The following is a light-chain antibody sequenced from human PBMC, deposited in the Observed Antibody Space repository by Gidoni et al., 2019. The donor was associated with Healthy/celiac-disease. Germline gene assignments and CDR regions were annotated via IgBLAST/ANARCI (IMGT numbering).Light chain of an antibody. CDR2: GNS. CDR3: QTYDSSLSVV. CDR1: SSNIGAGYD. Sequence: QSVLTQPPSVSGAPGPGVTISCTGSSSNIGAGYDVHWYQQLPGTAPKLLIYGNSKRPSGVPDRFAGSKSGTSASLAITGIQAEDEADYYCQTYDSSLSVVFGGGTKLTVL. V-gene: IGLV1-40*01. J-gene: IGLJ2*01.